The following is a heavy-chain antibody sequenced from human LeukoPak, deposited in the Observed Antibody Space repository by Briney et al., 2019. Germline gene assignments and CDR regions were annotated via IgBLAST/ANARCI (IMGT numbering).Heavy chain of an antibody. CDR1: GFTFSSYA. D-gene: IGHD5-12*01. V-gene: IGHV3-30-3*01. CDR3: ARSGYDFMVRFYYFDY. Sequence: GGSLRLSCAASGFTFSSYAMHWVRQAPGKGLEWVAVISYDGSNKYYADSVKGRFTISRDNSKNTLYLQMNSLRAEDTAVYYCARSGYDFMVRFYYFDYWGQGTLVSVSS. J-gene: IGHJ4*02. CDR2: ISYDGSNK.